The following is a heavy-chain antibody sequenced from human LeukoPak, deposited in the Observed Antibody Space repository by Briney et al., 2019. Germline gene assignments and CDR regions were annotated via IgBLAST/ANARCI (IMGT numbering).Heavy chain of an antibody. CDR3: GKDYSSGWEIDY. Sequence: GGSLRLSCAASGFTFSNYGMHGVRQAPGKGLEWVAFIRYDGNERYYADSVKGRFTISRDNSKNTLYLQMNSLRAEDTAVYYCGKDYSSGWEIDYWGQGTLVTVSS. V-gene: IGHV3-30*02. D-gene: IGHD6-19*01. CDR2: IRYDGNER. CDR1: GFTFSNYG. J-gene: IGHJ4*02.